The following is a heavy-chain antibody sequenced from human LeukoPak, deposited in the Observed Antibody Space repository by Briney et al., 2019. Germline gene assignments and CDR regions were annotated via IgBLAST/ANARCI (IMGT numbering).Heavy chain of an antibody. CDR1: GFTFSSYS. CDR3: ARGCSCDDAFDI. CDR2: IKQDGSEK. V-gene: IGHV3-7*04. D-gene: IGHD2-15*01. Sequence: GGSLRLSCAASGFTFSSYSMKWVRQPPGKGLEWVANIKQDGSEKYYVDSVKGRFTISRNNAKNSLYLQMDSLRAKDTAVYKCARGCSCDDAFDIWGQGTMVTVSS. J-gene: IGHJ3*02.